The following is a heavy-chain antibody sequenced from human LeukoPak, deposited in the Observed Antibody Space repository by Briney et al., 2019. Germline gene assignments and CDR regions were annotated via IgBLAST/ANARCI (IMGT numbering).Heavy chain of an antibody. D-gene: IGHD2-15*01. J-gene: IGHJ6*04. CDR3: ARVPNIVGGSGMDV. CDR2: ISSSSSYI. V-gene: IGHV3-21*01. CDR1: GFTFSSYS. Sequence: GGSLRLSCAASGFTFSSYSMHWVRQAPGKGLEWVSSISSSSSYIYYADSVKGRFTISRDNAKNSLYLQMNSLRAEDTAVYYCARVPNIVGGSGMDVWGKGTTVTVSS.